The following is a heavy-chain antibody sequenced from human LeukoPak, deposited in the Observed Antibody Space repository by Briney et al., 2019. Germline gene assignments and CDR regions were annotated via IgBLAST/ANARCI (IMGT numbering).Heavy chain of an antibody. J-gene: IGHJ4*02. D-gene: IGHD1-26*01. V-gene: IGHV3-11*06. Sequence: GRFTISRDNAKNSLYLQMNSLRADDTAVYYCARDTDGSLDYWGQGTLVTVAS. CDR3: ARDTDGSLDY.